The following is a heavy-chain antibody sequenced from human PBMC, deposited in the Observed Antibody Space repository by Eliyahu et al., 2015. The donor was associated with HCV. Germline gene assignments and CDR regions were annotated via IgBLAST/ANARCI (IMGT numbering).Heavy chain of an antibody. J-gene: IGHJ4*02. V-gene: IGHV3-33*01. CDR3: ARVTHCSGGSCADY. CDR1: GXTFSSYG. CDR2: IWYXGXNK. D-gene: IGHD2-15*01. Sequence: QVQLVESGGGVVQPGRSLXLSCAASGXTFSSYGMHWVRQAPGKGLEXVAVIWYXGXNKYYADSVKGRFTISRDNSKNTLYLQMNSLRAEDTAVYYCARVTHCSGGSCADYWGQGTLVTVSS.